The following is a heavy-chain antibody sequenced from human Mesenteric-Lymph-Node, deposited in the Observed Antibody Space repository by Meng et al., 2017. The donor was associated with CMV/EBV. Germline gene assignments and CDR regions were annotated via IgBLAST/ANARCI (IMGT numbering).Heavy chain of an antibody. V-gene: IGHV3-30*02. J-gene: IGHJ4*02. CDR2: IRFDGGNQ. CDR3: AKDRSGYFYPGPVIES. Sequence: GGSLRLSCAASGFTFSGYAMHWVRQAPGKGLEWVAFIRFDGGNQYYIESVKGRFTISRDNPKNTLYLQMNSLTTEDTAIYYCAKDRSGYFYPGPVIESWGLGTLVTVSS. CDR1: GFTFSGYA. D-gene: IGHD3-22*01.